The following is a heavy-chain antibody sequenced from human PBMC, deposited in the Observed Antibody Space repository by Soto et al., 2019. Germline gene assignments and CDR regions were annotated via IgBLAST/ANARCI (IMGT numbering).Heavy chain of an antibody. CDR2: ISGSGGST. CDR3: AKDLVGEFPSPYCYMDV. CDR1: GFIFSSYA. Sequence: GSLRLSCAASGFIFSSYAMSWVRQAPGKGLEWVSAISGSGGSTYYADSVKGRFTISRDNSKNTLNLQMNSLRAEDTAVYYCAKDLVGEFPSPYCYMDVWGKGTTVTVSS. V-gene: IGHV3-23*01. D-gene: IGHD2-15*01. J-gene: IGHJ6*03.